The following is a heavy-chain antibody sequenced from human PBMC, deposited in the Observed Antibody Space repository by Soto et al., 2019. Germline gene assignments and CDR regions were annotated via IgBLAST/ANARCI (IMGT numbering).Heavy chain of an antibody. CDR1: GGTFSSYA. D-gene: IGHD5-12*01. Sequence: SVKVSCKASGGTFSSYAISWVRQAPGQGLEWMGGIIPIFGTANYAQKFQGRVTITADESTSTAYMELNSLRAEDTAVYYCARVNLGDGYNYGYYYGMDVWGQGTTVTVPS. V-gene: IGHV1-69*13. CDR3: ARVNLGDGYNYGYYYGMDV. CDR2: IIPIFGTA. J-gene: IGHJ6*02.